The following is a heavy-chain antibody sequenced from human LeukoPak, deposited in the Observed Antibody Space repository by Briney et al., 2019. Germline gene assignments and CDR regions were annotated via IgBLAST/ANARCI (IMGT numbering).Heavy chain of an antibody. CDR1: GFTFSSYE. Sequence: GGSLRLSCAASGFTFSSYEMNWVRQAPGKGLEWVSYISSSGSTIYYADSVKGRFTISRDNAKNSLYLQMNTLRAEDTAVYYCARDIAVAGSGDNWFDPWGQGTLVTVSS. J-gene: IGHJ5*02. CDR2: ISSSGSTI. CDR3: ARDIAVAGSGDNWFDP. V-gene: IGHV3-48*03. D-gene: IGHD6-19*01.